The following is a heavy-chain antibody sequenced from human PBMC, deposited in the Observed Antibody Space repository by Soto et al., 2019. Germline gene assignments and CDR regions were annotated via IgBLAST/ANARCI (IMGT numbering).Heavy chain of an antibody. CDR1: GGSISSSNW. D-gene: IGHD6-6*01. CDR3: ARVRQLVSYYYGMDV. V-gene: IGHV4-4*02. J-gene: IGHJ6*02. CDR2: IYHSGST. Sequence: PSETLSLTCAVSGGSISSSNWWSWVRQPPGKGLEWIGEIYHSGSTNYNPSLKSRVTISVDKSKNQFSLKLSSVTAADTAVYYCARVRQLVSYYYGMDVWGQGTTVTVSS.